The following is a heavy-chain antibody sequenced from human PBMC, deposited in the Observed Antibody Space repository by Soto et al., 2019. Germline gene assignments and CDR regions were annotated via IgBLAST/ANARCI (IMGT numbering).Heavy chain of an antibody. D-gene: IGHD3-10*02. CDR2: IYYSGST. V-gene: IGHV4-59*01. CDR1: GGSISSYY. CDR3: ARDPCSGWFDP. J-gene: IGHJ5*02. Sequence: QVQLQESGPGLVKPSETLSLTCTVSGGSISSYYWSWIRQPPGKGLEWIGYIYYSGSTNYNPSLRSRVTTSVDTSKIQFSLKLSSVTAAATAVYSCARDPCSGWFDPWGQGTLVTVSS.